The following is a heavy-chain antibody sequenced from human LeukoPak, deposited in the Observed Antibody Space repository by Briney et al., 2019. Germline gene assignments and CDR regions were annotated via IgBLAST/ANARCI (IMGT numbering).Heavy chain of an antibody. J-gene: IGHJ4*02. D-gene: IGHD3-3*01. CDR1: GGSFSGYY. CDR3: ARVVADFWSGYYMSRDYYFDY. CDR2: INHSGST. V-gene: IGHV4-34*01. Sequence: SETLSLTCAVYGGSFSGYYWSWIRQPPGKGLEWIGGINHSGSTNYNPSLKSRVTISVDTSKNQFSLKLSSVTAADTAVYYCARVVADFWSGYYMSRDYYFDYWGQGTLVTVSS.